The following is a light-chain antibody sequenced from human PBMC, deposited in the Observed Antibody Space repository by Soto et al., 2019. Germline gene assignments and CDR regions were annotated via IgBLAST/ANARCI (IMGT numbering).Light chain of an antibody. Sequence: QCALTQPASVSGSPGQSITISCTGTSSDVGSYNLVSWYQQHPGKAPKLMIYEVSKRPSGVSNRFSGYKSGNTASLTISGLQAEDEADFYCCSYAGRSTFYVFGTGTKVTVL. V-gene: IGLV2-23*02. J-gene: IGLJ1*01. CDR1: SSDVGSYNL. CDR2: EVS. CDR3: CSYAGRSTFYV.